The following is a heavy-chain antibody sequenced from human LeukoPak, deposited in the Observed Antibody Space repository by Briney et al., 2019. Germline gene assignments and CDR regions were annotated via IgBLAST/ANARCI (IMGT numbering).Heavy chain of an antibody. V-gene: IGHV3-30*18. J-gene: IGHJ4*02. CDR3: AKRPSDYGDYVSYFDY. CDR1: GFSFISYG. CDR2: ISDDGRSK. Sequence: GGSLRLSCAASGFSFISYGMHWVRQAPGKGLEWVGVISDDGRSKDYADSVEGRFTISRDNSKDTLYLQMNSLRDEDTAVYYCAKRPSDYGDYVSYFDYWGQGTLVTVSS. D-gene: IGHD4-17*01.